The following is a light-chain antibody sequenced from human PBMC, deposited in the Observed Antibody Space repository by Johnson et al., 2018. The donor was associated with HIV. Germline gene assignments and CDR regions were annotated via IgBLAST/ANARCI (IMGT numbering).Light chain of an antibody. J-gene: IGLJ1*01. CDR2: DNN. CDR3: GPWDSRLKVGF. CDR1: SSNIGNNY. V-gene: IGLV1-51*01. Sequence: QSVLTQPPSVSAAPGQKVTISCSGSSSNIGNNYVSWYQQLPGTAPKLLIYDNNKRPSGIPDRFSGSKSGTSATLGITGLQTGDEANYYCGPWDSRLKVGFFGTGTKVTVL.